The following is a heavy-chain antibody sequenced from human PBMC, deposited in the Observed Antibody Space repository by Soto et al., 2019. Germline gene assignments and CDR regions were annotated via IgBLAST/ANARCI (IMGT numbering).Heavy chain of an antibody. CDR2: IDWDDDK. V-gene: IGHV2-70*11. Sequence: LTLTCTFSGFSLSTSGMCVSWIRQPPGKALEWLARIDWDDDKYYSTSLKTRLTISKDTSKNQVVLTMTNMDPVDTATYYCARVGSSGWYVFGYWGQGALVTVSS. J-gene: IGHJ4*02. CDR3: ARVGSSGWYVFGY. CDR1: GFSLSTSGMC. D-gene: IGHD6-19*01.